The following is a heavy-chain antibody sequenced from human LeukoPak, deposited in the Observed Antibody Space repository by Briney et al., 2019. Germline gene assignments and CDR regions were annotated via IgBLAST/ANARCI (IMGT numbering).Heavy chain of an antibody. V-gene: IGHV3-48*04. Sequence: PGGSLRLSCAASGFTFSSYSMNWVRQAPGKGLEWVSYISSSSSSICYADSVKGRFTISRDNAKNSLYLQMNSLRPEDTAVYYCASGVSIWLGNAFDFWGQGTMVTVSS. D-gene: IGHD3-10*01. CDR1: GFTFSSYS. CDR3: ASGVSIWLGNAFDF. CDR2: ISSSSSSI. J-gene: IGHJ3*01.